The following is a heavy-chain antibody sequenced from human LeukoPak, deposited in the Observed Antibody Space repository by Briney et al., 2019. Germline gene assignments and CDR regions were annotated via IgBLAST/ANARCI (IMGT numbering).Heavy chain of an antibody. CDR1: GFTFSSYW. V-gene: IGHV3-7*03. CDR3: ARDSRVLRYFDWSSPVDY. D-gene: IGHD3-9*01. CDR2: IKQDGSEK. J-gene: IGHJ4*02. Sequence: GGSLRLSCAASGFTFSSYWMSWVRQAPGKGLEWVANIKQDGSEKYYVDSMKGRFTISRDNAKNSLYLQMNSLRAEDTAVYYCARDSRVLRYFDWSSPVDYWGQGTLVTVSS.